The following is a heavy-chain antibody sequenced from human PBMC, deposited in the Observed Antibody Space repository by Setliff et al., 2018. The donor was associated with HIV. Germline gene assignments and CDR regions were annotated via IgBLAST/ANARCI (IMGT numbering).Heavy chain of an antibody. Sequence: GESLKISCKGSGIVFTNFWVAWVRQMPGRGPEWMGSIYAADSDVTYNPSFRGQVTISADKSITTAYLHWTSLTPSDTAMYYCARLGAYSNYYFDYWGQGTLVTVSS. CDR1: GIVFTNFW. CDR3: ARLGAYSNYYFDY. J-gene: IGHJ4*02. V-gene: IGHV5-51*01. D-gene: IGHD4-4*01. CDR2: IYAADSDV.